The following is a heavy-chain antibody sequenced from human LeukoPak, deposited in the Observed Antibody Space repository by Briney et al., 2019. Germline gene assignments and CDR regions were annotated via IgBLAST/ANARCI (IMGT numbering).Heavy chain of an antibody. Sequence: GASVKVSCKASGYTFTGYYMHWVRQAPGQGLEWMGWINPNSGGTNYAQKFQGRVTMHRDPSISTAYMELSRLRSDDTAVYYCVRAGSGSFLFDYWGQGTLVTVSS. D-gene: IGHD3-10*01. CDR1: GYTFTGYY. V-gene: IGHV1-2*02. J-gene: IGHJ4*02. CDR2: INPNSGGT. CDR3: VRAGSGSFLFDY.